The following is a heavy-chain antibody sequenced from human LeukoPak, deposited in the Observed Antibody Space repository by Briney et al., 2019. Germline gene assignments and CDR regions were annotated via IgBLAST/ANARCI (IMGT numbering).Heavy chain of an antibody. J-gene: IGHJ4*02. D-gene: IGHD2-21*02. V-gene: IGHV4-34*01. Sequence: SETLSLTCAVYGGSFGGYYWSWLRQPPGKGLEWIGEINHSGSTNYNPSLKSRVTISVDTSKNQFSLKLSSVTAADTAVYYCARLGDPISDYWGQGTLVTVSS. CDR3: ARLGDPISDY. CDR1: GGSFGGYY. CDR2: INHSGST.